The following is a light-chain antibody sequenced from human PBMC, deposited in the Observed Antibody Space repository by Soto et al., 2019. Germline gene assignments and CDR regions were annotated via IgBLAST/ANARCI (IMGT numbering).Light chain of an antibody. CDR3: MQATHWSWT. Sequence: DVVMTQSPLSLPVTLGQPASISCRSSQSLVSSNGNTFLIWFQQRPGQSPRRLIYKVSNRDSAIPDRFTGSGSGTDFTLEICRVEAEDVGVYYCMQATHWSWTFGQGTKVEIK. CDR2: KVS. CDR1: QSLVSSNGNTF. V-gene: IGKV2-30*01. J-gene: IGKJ1*01.